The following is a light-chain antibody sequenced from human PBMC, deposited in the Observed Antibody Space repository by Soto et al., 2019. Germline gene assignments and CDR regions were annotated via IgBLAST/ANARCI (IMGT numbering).Light chain of an antibody. CDR2: GAS. J-gene: IGKJ1*01. V-gene: IGKV3-20*01. CDR3: QQYGSSPTT. Sequence: PGETATLSCRASQTVNSDYLAWYQQKPGQAPRRLIFGASFRATGIPDRFSGSGSGTDFTLTISRLEPEDFAVYYCQQYGSSPTTFGQGTKVDIK. CDR1: QTVNSDY.